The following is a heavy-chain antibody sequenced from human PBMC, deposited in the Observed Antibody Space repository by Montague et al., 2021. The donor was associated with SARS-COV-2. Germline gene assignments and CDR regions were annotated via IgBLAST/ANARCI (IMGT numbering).Heavy chain of an antibody. CDR2: IDPSDSYT. Sequence: QSVAEVKTPGESLRISCKGSGYSFTSYWISWVRQMPGKGLEWMGRIDPSDSYTNYSPSFQGHVTISADKSISTAYLQWSSLKASDTAMYYCARGGDLPAYIHYWGQGTLVTVSS. CDR1: GYSFTSYW. D-gene: IGHD2-21*01. J-gene: IGHJ4*02. V-gene: IGHV5-10-1*01. CDR3: ARGGDLPAYIHY.